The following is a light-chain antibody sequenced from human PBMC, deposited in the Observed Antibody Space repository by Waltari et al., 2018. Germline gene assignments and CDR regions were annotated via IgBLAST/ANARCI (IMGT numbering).Light chain of an antibody. CDR3: GTWDSSLSVGV. CDR2: DDG. J-gene: IGLJ1*01. V-gene: IGLV1-51*01. CDR1: DSTVGNAY. Sequence: QSVLTQPPSVSAAPGQKVTISCSGSDSTVGNAYVSWYQQLPGRAPKLLIYDDGNRPSGIPDRFSGSKSGTSATLAITGLQTGDEADYFCGTWDSSLSVGVFGTGTKVTV.